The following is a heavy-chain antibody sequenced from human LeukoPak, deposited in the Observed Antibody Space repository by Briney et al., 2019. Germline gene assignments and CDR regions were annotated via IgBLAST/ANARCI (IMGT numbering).Heavy chain of an antibody. CDR1: GFSFTTYW. D-gene: IGHD3-10*01. CDR3: AKDSKRWKTYYYASGSYHFDY. J-gene: IGHJ4*02. CDR2: IKQDGTEK. Sequence: GESLRLSCGASGFSFTTYWMGWVRQAPGKGLEWVANIKQDGTEKYYADSVKGRFTISRDNSKNTLYLQMNSLRPEDTAVYYCAKDSKRWKTYYYASGSYHFDYWGQGTLVTVSS. V-gene: IGHV3-7*01.